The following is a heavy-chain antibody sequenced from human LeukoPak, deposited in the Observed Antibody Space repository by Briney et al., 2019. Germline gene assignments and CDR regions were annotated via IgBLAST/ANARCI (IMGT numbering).Heavy chain of an antibody. J-gene: IGHJ4*02. CDR2: VFYSGNS. CDR1: GDSLNSSTDY. Sequence: PSETLSLTCTVSGDSLNSSTDYWGWVRQPPGKGLEYIGSVFYSGNSYYNPTLKGRVTLSIDTSKNHFSLRLSSVTAADTAVYYCARSLFRIAARPHFDYWGRGTLVTVSS. V-gene: IGHV4-39*02. CDR3: ARSLFRIAARPHFDY. D-gene: IGHD6-6*01.